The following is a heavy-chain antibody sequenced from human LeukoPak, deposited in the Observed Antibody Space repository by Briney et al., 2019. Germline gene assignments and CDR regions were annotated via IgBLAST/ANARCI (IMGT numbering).Heavy chain of an antibody. J-gene: IGHJ4*02. V-gene: IGHV3-20*04. Sequence: GGSLRLSCAASGFTFDDYGMSWVRQAPGKGLEWVSGINWNGGSTGYADSVKGRFTISRDNAKNSLYLQMNSLRAEDTALYYCARVYYYDNSGYLDGLDYWGQGTLVTVSS. D-gene: IGHD3-22*01. CDR3: ARVYYYDNSGYLDGLDY. CDR2: INWNGGST. CDR1: GFTFDDYG.